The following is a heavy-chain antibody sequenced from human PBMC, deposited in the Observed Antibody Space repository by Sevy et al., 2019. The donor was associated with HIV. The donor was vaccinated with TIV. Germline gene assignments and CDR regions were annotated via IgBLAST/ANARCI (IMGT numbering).Heavy chain of an antibody. CDR2: IKSKTDGGTT. J-gene: IGHJ6*03. CDR1: GLTFSNAW. V-gene: IGHV3-15*01. Sequence: GGSLRLSCAASGLTFSNAWMSWVRQAPGKGLEWVGRIKSKTDGGTTDYAAPVKGRFTISRDDSKNTLYLQMNSLKTEDTAVYYCTTSLDYYYYMDVWGKGTTVTVSS. D-gene: IGHD3-16*01. CDR3: TTSLDYYYYMDV.